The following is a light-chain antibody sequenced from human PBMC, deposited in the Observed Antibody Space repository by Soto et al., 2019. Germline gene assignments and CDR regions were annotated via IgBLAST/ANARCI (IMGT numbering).Light chain of an antibody. CDR1: RSLSSDY. J-gene: IGKJ1*01. V-gene: IGKV3-20*01. CDR2: HAS. Sequence: IMLMQSLVTLSLSPGARAALSGRASRSLSSDYIARYQQKPGQAPRLLFYHASRRATGTPDRFSVSGSGTDFTLTISRLEPEDFAVYYCQQSGSSPPTFGQGTKVDIK. CDR3: QQSGSSPPT.